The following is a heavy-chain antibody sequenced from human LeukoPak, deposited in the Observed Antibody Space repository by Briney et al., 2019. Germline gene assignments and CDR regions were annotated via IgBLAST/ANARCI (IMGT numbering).Heavy chain of an antibody. D-gene: IGHD3-16*01. CDR3: ARFPHKQPTTDVGGY. J-gene: IGHJ4*02. CDR1: GGSFSGYY. CDR2: INHSGST. Sequence: SETLSLTCAVYGGSFSGYYWSWIRQPPGKGLEWIGEINHSGSTNYNPSLKSRVTISVDTSKNQFSLKLSSVTAADTAVYYCARFPHKQPTTDVGGYWGQGTLVTVSS. V-gene: IGHV4-34*01.